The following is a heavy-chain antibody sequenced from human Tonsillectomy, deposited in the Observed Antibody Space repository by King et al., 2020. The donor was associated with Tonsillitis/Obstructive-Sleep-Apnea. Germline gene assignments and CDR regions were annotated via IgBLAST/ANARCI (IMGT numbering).Heavy chain of an antibody. D-gene: IGHD3-22*01. CDR1: GYTFTSYG. Sequence: VQLVESGAEVKKPGASVKVSCKASGYTFTSYGISWVRQAPGQGLEWMGWISPYNGDTNYAQKLQGRVTMTTGTSTSTAYMELRSLRSDDTAVYYCARDSMSHYYDSSGYYTLDYWGQGTLVTVSS. V-gene: IGHV1-18*01. CDR3: ARDSMSHYYDSSGYYTLDY. CDR2: ISPYNGDT. J-gene: IGHJ4*02.